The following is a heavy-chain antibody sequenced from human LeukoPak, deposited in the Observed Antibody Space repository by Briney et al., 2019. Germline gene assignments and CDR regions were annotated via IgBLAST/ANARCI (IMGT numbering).Heavy chain of an antibody. V-gene: IGHV3-48*03. J-gene: IGHJ3*02. CDR1: GFIIDDYA. Sequence: PGGSLRLSCAAPGFIIDDYAIHWVRQAPGKGLEWVSYISTSASGSTVYYADSVKGRFTISRDNAKNSLYLQLNSLRAEDTAVYYCARQRRYGDDGFDIWGQGTMVTVSS. CDR3: ARQRRYGDDGFDI. CDR2: ISTSASGSTV. D-gene: IGHD5-18*01.